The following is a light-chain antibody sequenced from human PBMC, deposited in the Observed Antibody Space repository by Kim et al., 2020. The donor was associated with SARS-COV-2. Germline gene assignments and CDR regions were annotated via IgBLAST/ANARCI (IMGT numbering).Light chain of an antibody. V-gene: IGLV3-1*01. Sequence: SESAGQTASINCSGDKLGDKYDCWDQQKTGQSPVLGIYKDSKRPAGIPERVSGSNSGNTATLTISGNQAMDEADYYCQAWDSSTWVFGGGTQLTVL. CDR3: QAWDSSTWV. J-gene: IGLJ3*02. CDR1: KLGDKY. CDR2: KDS.